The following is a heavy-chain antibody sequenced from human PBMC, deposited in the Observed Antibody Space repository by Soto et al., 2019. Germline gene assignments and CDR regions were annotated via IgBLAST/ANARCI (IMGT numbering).Heavy chain of an antibody. V-gene: IGHV4-59*01. CDR2: IYYTGST. D-gene: IGHD3-3*01. Sequence: SETLSLTCSVSGVSITSSYWGWIRQPPGKGLEWIGYIYYTGSTNYNPSLKSRVSMSADTSKNQFSLRLSSVTAADTALYYCARDTSRFLGVPNAFDIWGQGTMVTVSS. CDR1: GVSITSSY. J-gene: IGHJ3*02. CDR3: ARDTSRFLGVPNAFDI.